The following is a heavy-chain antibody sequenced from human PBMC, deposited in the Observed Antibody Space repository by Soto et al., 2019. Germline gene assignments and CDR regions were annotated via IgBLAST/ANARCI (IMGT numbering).Heavy chain of an antibody. J-gene: IGHJ1*01. Sequence: SETLSLTCTVSGGSISSGDYYWSWIRQPPGKGLEWIGYIYYSGSTYYNPSLKSRVTISVDTSKNQFSLKLSSVTAADTAVYYCARVRGGHYFQHWGQGTLVTVSS. CDR1: GGSISSGDYY. V-gene: IGHV4-30-4*01. CDR2: IYYSGST. CDR3: ARVRGGHYFQH.